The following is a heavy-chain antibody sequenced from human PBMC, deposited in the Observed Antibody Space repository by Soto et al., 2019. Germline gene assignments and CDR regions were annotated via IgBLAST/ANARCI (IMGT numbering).Heavy chain of an antibody. D-gene: IGHD5-12*01. Sequence: EVQLVESGGGLVKPGGSLRLSCAASGFTFSNYSMNWVRQAPGKGLEWVSSISSSSSNIYYADSVKGRFTISRDNAKNSLYLQMDSRRAGGTVVYYCAMVITRVSTIASPFGYWGQGSLVTLSS. J-gene: IGHJ4*02. CDR3: AMVITRVSTIASPFGY. V-gene: IGHV3-21*01. CDR2: ISSSSSNI. CDR1: GFTFSNYS.